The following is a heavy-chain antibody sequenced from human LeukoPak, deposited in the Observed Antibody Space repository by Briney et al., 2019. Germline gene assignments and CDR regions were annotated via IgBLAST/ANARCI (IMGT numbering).Heavy chain of an antibody. CDR2: MKPNSGNT. CDR1: GYTFTGYY. V-gene: IGHV1-8*02. Sequence: GASVKVSCKASGYTFTGYYMHWVRQTPGQGLEWMGWMKPNSGNTGYAQKFQGRVTMTRNTSISTAYMELSSLRSEDTAVYYCARVLAARIDFDYWGQGTLVTVSS. CDR3: ARVLAARIDFDY. J-gene: IGHJ4*02. D-gene: IGHD6-13*01.